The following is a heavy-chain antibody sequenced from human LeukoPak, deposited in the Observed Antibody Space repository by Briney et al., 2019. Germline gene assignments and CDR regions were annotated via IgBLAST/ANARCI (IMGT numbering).Heavy chain of an antibody. Sequence: GASVKVSCKASGYYFTGSYVHWVRRAPGQGLEWMGAITPSSGATNYAQTFQGRVTMTRDTSTTTVYLELDSLRSEDTTVYYCAKERGTAGKSFDYWGQGTLVTVSS. CDR3: AKERGTAGKSFDY. D-gene: IGHD6-13*01. V-gene: IGHV1-46*01. CDR2: ITPSSGAT. J-gene: IGHJ4*02. CDR1: GYYFTGSY.